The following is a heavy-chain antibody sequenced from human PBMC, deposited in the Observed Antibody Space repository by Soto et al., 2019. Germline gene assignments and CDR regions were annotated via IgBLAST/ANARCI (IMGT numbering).Heavy chain of an antibody. D-gene: IGHD3-10*01. CDR2: ISSSSSYI. V-gene: IGHV3-21*01. Sequence: EVQLVESGGGLVKPGGSLRLSCAASGFTFSSYSMNWVRQAPGKGLEWVSSISSSSSYIYYADSVKGRFTISRDNAKNSLYLQMNSLRAEDTAVYYCARGLVMVRGVISNPNYWGQGTLVTVSS. J-gene: IGHJ4*02. CDR1: GFTFSSYS. CDR3: ARGLVMVRGVISNPNY.